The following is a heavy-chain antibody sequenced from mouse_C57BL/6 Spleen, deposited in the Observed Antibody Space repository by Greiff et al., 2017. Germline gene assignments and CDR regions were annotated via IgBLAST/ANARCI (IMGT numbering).Heavy chain of an antibody. J-gene: IGHJ3*01. CDR2: INPNYGTT. CDR3: ARGTGTDWFAY. V-gene: IGHV1-39*01. Sequence: EVKLVESGPELVKPGASVKISCKASGYSFTDYNMNWVKQSHGKSLEWIGVINPNYGTTSYNQKFKGKATLTVDQSSSTAYMQLNSLTSEDSAVYYCARGTGTDWFAYWGQGTLVTVSA. D-gene: IGHD3-3*01. CDR1: GYSFTDYN.